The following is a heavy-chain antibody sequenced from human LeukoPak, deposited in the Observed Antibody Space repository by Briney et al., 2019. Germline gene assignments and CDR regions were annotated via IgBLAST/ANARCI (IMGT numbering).Heavy chain of an antibody. CDR1: GFTFSRYT. CDR2: ISSSGDTK. V-gene: IGHV3-48*04. Sequence: GGSLRLSCAASGFTFSRYTMNWVRQAPGKGLEWVSYISSSGDTKYYADSVRGRFTISRDNAKNSLYLQMNSLRVKDTAVYYCPRAPEGDLLASCDYGAQGPLVTVPS. J-gene: IGHJ4*02. CDR3: PRAPEGDLLASCDY. D-gene: IGHD3-16*01.